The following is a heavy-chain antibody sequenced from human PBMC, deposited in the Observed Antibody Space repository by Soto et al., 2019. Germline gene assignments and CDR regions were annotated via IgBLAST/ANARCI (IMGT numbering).Heavy chain of an antibody. CDR3: AHYDSSGYFSHFDS. Sequence: QIALQESGPTVVKPTQTLTLTCTFSGFSLTTTGVGVGWFRHAPGKALEWLAMVYWNDERRYSPSLKSRLTIIQDTSKNQVVLTMTYMDPMDTATYFGAHYDSSGYFSHFDSWGQGTLVTVSS. D-gene: IGHD3-22*01. J-gene: IGHJ4*02. V-gene: IGHV2-5*01. CDR2: VYWNDER. CDR1: GFSLTTTGVG.